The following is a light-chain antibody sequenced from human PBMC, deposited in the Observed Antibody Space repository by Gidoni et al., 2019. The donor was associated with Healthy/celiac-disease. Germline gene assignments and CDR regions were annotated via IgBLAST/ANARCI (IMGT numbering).Light chain of an antibody. CDR2: GAS. Sequence: EIVMTQSPATLSVSPGERATLSCRASQSVSSNLAWFQQKPGQAPRLPIYGASTRATGIPARFSGSGSGTDFTLTISSLQSEDFAVYYCQQYNNWPPPITFGQGTRLEIK. CDR3: QQYNNWPPPIT. CDR1: QSVSSN. V-gene: IGKV3D-15*01. J-gene: IGKJ5*01.